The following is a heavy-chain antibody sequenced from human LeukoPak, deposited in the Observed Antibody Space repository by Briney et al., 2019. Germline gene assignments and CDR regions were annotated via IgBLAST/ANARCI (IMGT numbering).Heavy chain of an antibody. CDR2: IIPILGIA. D-gene: IGHD6-13*01. J-gene: IGHJ4*02. Sequence: SVKVSCKASGGTFSSYTISWVRQAPGQGLEWMGRIIPILGIANYAQKFQGRVTITADKSTSTAYMELSSLRSEVTAVYYCARPLSPGIAAAAFDYWGQGTLVTVSS. CDR3: ARPLSPGIAAAAFDY. CDR1: GGTFSSYT. V-gene: IGHV1-69*02.